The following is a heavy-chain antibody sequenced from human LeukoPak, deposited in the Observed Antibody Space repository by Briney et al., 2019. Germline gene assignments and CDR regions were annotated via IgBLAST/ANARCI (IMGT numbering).Heavy chain of an antibody. CDR2: IYHSGST. CDR3: ASNRNPIAAISN. D-gene: IGHD6-6*01. V-gene: IGHV4-38-2*02. Sequence: SETLSLTCTVSGYSISSGYYWGWIRQPPGKGLEWIGSIYHSGSTYYNPSLKSRVTISVDTSKNQFSLKLSSVTAADTAVHYCASNRNPIAAISNWGQGTLVTVSS. CDR1: GYSISSGYY. J-gene: IGHJ4*02.